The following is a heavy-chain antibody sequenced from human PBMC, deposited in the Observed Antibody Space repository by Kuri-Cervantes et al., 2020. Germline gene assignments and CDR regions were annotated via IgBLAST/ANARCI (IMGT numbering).Heavy chain of an antibody. J-gene: IGHJ5*02. CDR3: ARRIGYSGYLGP. Sequence: ASVKVSCKASGYTFTSYYMHWVRQAPGQGLEWMGIINSSGGSTSYAQKFEGRVTMTRDTSISIVYMELSRLRSDDTAVYYCARRIGYSGYLGPWGQGTLVTVSS. CDR2: INSSGGST. V-gene: IGHV1-46*01. CDR1: GYTFTSYY. D-gene: IGHD5-12*01.